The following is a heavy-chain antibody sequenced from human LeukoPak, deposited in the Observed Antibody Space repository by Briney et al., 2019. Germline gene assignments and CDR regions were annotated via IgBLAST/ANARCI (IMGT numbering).Heavy chain of an antibody. D-gene: IGHD6-13*01. V-gene: IGHV4-59*01. CDR3: ARIIAAAGGWFDP. Sequence: PETLSLTCTLSGGSISSYYWSWIRQPPGKGLEWVGYIYYSGSTNYNPSLKRRVTISVDTSNTQFSLKAGSLSAGGTAVYYCARIIAAAGGWFDPWGQGTLVTVSS. CDR1: GGSISSYY. J-gene: IGHJ5*02. CDR2: IYYSGST.